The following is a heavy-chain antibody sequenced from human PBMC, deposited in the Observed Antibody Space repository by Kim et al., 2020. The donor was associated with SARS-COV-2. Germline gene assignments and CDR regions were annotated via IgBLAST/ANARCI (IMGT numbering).Heavy chain of an antibody. CDR3: ASLGYCSSTSCYGRVPGERDMDV. J-gene: IGHJ6*02. D-gene: IGHD2-2*03. CDR2: IYHSGST. V-gene: IGHV4-4*02. CDR1: GGSISSSNW. Sequence: LRETLSLTCAVSGGSISSSNWWSWVRQPPGKGLEWIGEIYHSGSTNYNPSLKSRVTISVDKSKNQFSLKLSSVTAADTAVYYCASLGYCSSTSCYGRVPGERDMDVWGQGTTVTVSS.